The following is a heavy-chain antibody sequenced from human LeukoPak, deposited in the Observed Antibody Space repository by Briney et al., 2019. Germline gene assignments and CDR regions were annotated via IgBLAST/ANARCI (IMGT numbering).Heavy chain of an antibody. Sequence: PGGSLRLSCAASGFAFREYWMNWVRQAPGKGLEWVDNINMGGSVILYVDSVKGRFTASRDNPENSVSLQMNSLRAEDTAVYYCAAWGLHNYRGQGTLVTVSS. J-gene: IGHJ4*02. V-gene: IGHV3-7*01. D-gene: IGHD7-27*01. CDR2: INMGGSVI. CDR1: GFAFREYW. CDR3: AAWGLHNY.